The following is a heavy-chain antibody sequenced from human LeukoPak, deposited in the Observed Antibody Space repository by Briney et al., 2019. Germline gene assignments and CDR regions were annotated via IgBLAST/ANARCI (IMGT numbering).Heavy chain of an antibody. V-gene: IGHV3-21*04. Sequence: GGSLRLSCAASGFTFSSHSMNWVRQAPGKGLEWVSSISSSSSYIYYADSVKGRFAISRHNAKNSLYLQMNSLGAEDTAVYYCANRGGTHYWGQGTLVTVSS. D-gene: IGHD3/OR15-3a*01. CDR3: ANRGGTHY. CDR1: GFTFSSHS. J-gene: IGHJ4*02. CDR2: ISSSSSYI.